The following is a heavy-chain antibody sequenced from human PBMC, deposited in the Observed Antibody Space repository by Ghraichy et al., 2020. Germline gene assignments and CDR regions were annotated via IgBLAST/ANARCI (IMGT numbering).Heavy chain of an antibody. CDR1: GFTFSRYW. CDR2: IKLDGSEK. D-gene: IGHD1-26*01. CDR3: AVPRGWELLCWFDP. J-gene: IGHJ5*02. Sequence: GESLRLSCAASGFTFSRYWMSWVRQAPGKGLEWVANIKLDGSEKYYVDSVKGRFTISRDNAKNSLYLQMNSLRAEDTAVYYCAVPRGWELLCWFDPWGQGTLVTVSS. V-gene: IGHV3-7*01.